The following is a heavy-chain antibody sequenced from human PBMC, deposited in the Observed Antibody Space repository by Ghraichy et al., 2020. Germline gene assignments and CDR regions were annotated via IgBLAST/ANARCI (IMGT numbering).Heavy chain of an antibody. Sequence: SETLSLTCTVSGGSISSSSYYWGWIRQPPGKGLEWIGSIYYSGSTYYNPSLKNRVTISVDTSKNQFSLKLSSVTAADTAVYYCARLPLGVLMVYAKGRFDYWGQGTLVTVSS. J-gene: IGHJ4*02. CDR1: GGSISSSSYY. D-gene: IGHD2-8*01. CDR2: IYYSGST. CDR3: ARLPLGVLMVYAKGRFDY. V-gene: IGHV4-39*01.